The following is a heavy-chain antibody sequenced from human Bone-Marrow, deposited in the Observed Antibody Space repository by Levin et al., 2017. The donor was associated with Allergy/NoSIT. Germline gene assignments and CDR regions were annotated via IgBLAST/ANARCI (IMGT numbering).Heavy chain of an antibody. V-gene: IGHV4-61*01. CDR1: GGSVSSSTSY. CDR3: ARDRPSGSGLAPRFDP. J-gene: IGHJ5*02. CDR2: IYNSGTT. Sequence: SETLSLTCTVSGGSVSSSTSYWSWIRQSPGKGLEWIGYIYNSGTTNYNPSLLSRVTMSLDTSKNQFSLKLTSVTAADTAIYYCARDRPSGSGLAPRFDPWGQGTLVTVSS. D-gene: IGHD6-25*01.